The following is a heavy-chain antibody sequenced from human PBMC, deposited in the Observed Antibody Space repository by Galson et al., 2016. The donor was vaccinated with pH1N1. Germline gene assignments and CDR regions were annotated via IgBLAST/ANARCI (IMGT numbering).Heavy chain of an antibody. D-gene: IGHD3-22*01. CDR1: GYSIRNGYF. CDR2: IYHSGTT. CDR3: ARHPRYYDSSGYYFDY. J-gene: IGHJ4*02. V-gene: IGHV4-38-2*01. Sequence: SETLSLTCAVSGYSIRNGYFWGWIRQPPGQGLEWIGIIYHSGTTYYNPSLESRVTISVDTSKNQFSLKVKSVTAADTAVYYCARHPRYYDSSGYYFDYWGQGTLVVVSS.